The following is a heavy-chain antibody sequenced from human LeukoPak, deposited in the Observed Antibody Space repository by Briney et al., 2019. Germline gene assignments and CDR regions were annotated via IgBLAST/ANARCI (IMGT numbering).Heavy chain of an antibody. CDR3: ATLAKDDL. CDR1: GFTVSSNY. J-gene: IGHJ4*02. CDR2: IYSGGST. D-gene: IGHD5-12*01. Sequence: GGSMRLSCAASGFTVSSNYMSWVRQAPGKGLEWVSVIYSGGSTYYADSVKGRFTISRDNPKNTLYLQMNSLRAEDTAVYYCATLAKDDLWGQGTLVTVSS. V-gene: IGHV3-53*01.